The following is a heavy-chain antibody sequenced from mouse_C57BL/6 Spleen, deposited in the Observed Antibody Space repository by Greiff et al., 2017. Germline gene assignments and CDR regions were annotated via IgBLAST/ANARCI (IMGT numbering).Heavy chain of an antibody. Sequence: VQLQQSGPELVKPGASVKISCKASGYTFTDYYMNWVKQSHGKSLEWIGDINPNNGGTSYNQKFKGKATLTVDKSSSTAYMELRSLTSEDSAVYYCARSEGYGNYGYFDVWGTGTTVTVSS. CDR2: INPNNGGT. J-gene: IGHJ1*03. CDR1: GYTFTDYY. CDR3: ARSEGYGNYGYFDV. V-gene: IGHV1-26*01. D-gene: IGHD2-1*01.